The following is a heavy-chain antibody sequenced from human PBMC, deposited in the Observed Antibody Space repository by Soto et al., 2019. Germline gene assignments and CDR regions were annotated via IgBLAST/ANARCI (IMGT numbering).Heavy chain of an antibody. V-gene: IGHV4-34*01. CDR3: ASGGKKYYGMDV. CDR1: GGSFSGYY. CDR2: INHSGST. Sequence: SETLSLTCAVYGGSFSGYYWSWIRQPPGKGLEWIGEINHSGSTNYNPSLKSRVTISVDTSKNQFSLQLSSATAADTAVYYCASGGKKYYGMDVWGQGTTVTVSS. J-gene: IGHJ6*02.